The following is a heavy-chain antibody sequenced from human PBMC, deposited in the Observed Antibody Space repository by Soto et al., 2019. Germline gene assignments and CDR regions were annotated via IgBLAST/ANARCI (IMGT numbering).Heavy chain of an antibody. D-gene: IGHD3-3*01. CDR3: PSARIPIFAPPTHDAFDP. V-gene: IGHV1-69*06. CDR1: GGTFRSWA. CDR2: MIPICGTA. J-gene: IGHJ3*01. Sequence: SGEVSCRGSGGTFRSWAMGGVRGARGRGLEWMGGMIPICGTANYAQKFQGRVTITADKSTSTAYMELSSLRSQDTAVSSCPSARIPIFAPPTHDAFDPRRQRTTVT.